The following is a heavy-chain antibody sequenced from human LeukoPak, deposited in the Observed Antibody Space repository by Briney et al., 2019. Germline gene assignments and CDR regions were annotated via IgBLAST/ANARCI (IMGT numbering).Heavy chain of an antibody. CDR2: IYPGDSRI. J-gene: IGHJ5*02. CDR1: GYSFTSYW. Sequence: GESLKISCQGFGYSFTSYWIGWVRQMPGKGMEWMGVIYPGDSRIRYNPSFQGQVTISVDKSISTAYLQWVSLKASDTAMYYCACRDLTSTWSFPWGQGALVTVSS. V-gene: IGHV5-51*01. D-gene: IGHD6-13*01. CDR3: ACRDLTSTWSFP.